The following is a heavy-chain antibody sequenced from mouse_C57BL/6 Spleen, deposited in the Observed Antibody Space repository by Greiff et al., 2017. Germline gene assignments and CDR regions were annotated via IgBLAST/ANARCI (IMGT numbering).Heavy chain of an antibody. V-gene: IGHV5-17*01. J-gene: IGHJ2*01. Sequence: DVKLVESGGGLVKPGGSLKLSCAASGFTFSDYGMHWVRQAPEKGLEWVAYISSGSSTIYYADTVKGRFTISRDNAKNTLFPQMTSLRSEDTAMYYCARTSYYSNYYDYWGQGTTLTVSS. CDR1: GFTFSDYG. CDR3: ARTSYYSNYYDY. D-gene: IGHD2-5*01. CDR2: ISSGSSTI.